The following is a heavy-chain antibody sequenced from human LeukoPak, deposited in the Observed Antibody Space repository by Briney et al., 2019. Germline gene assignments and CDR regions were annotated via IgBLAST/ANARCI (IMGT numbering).Heavy chain of an antibody. CDR3: ARVLTGYRNYFDY. D-gene: IGHD3-9*01. V-gene: IGHV1-3*01. Sequence: ASVKASCKASGYTFTGYYMHWVRQAPGQRLEWMGWINAGNGNTKYSQKFQGRVTITRDTSASTAYMELSSLRSEDTAVYYCARVLTGYRNYFDYWGQGTLVTVSS. CDR2: INAGNGNT. CDR1: GYTFTGYY. J-gene: IGHJ4*02.